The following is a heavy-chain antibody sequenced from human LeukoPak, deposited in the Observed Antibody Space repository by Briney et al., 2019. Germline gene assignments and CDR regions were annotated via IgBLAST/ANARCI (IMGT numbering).Heavy chain of an antibody. CDR1: GFTFSSYG. CDR3: ARVGVYSSSWYLSYYYYYMDV. J-gene: IGHJ6*03. D-gene: IGHD6-13*01. Sequence: GGSLRLSCAASGFTFSSYGMSWVRQAPGKGLEWVSAISGSGGSTYYADSVKGRFTISRDNAKNSLYLQMNSLRAEDTAVYYCARVGVYSSSWYLSYYYYYMDVWGKGTTVTVSS. V-gene: IGHV3-23*01. CDR2: ISGSGGST.